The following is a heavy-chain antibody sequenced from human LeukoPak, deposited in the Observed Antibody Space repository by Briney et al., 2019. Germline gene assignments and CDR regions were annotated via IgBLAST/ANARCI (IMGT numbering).Heavy chain of an antibody. D-gene: IGHD2-15*01. CDR2: ISSSGSPI. J-gene: IGHJ4*02. V-gene: IGHV3-48*03. CDR1: EFTFNSYE. Sequence: GWSLRLSCAASEFTFNSYEMNRLRQAPWKGLEWVSYISSSGSPIYYADSVKGRFTISRDNAKNSLHLQMNSLRAEDTAVYYCARSNGWLDYWGQGTLVTVSS. CDR3: ARSNGWLDY.